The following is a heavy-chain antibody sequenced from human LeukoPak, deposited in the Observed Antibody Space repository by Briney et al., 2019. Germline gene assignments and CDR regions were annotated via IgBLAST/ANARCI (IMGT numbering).Heavy chain of an antibody. CDR1: GFTFSSYS. CDR3: AREPTTVTTDASFDY. Sequence: GGSLRLSCAASGFTFSSYSMNWVRQAPGKGLEWVSSISSSSSYIYYADPVKGRFTISRDNAKNSLYLQMNSLRAEDTAVYYCAREPTTVTTDASFDYWGQGTLVTVSS. J-gene: IGHJ4*02. V-gene: IGHV3-21*01. D-gene: IGHD4-17*01. CDR2: ISSSSSYI.